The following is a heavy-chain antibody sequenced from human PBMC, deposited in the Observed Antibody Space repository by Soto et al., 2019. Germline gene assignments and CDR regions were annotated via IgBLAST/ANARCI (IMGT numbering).Heavy chain of an antibody. CDR1: GASLSDNY. D-gene: IGHD3-22*01. V-gene: IGHV4-34*01. CDR3: ATNGDYYDGSGPKYLQH. CDR2: INHSGNT. Sequence: KPSETLSLTCAVYGASLSDNYCNWLRQPPGKGLEWIGEINHSGNTNYNPSLRSRVTISIDTSKNQLSLKLSSVTAADTAVYYCATNGDYYDGSGPKYLQHWGQGTLVTVSS. J-gene: IGHJ1*01.